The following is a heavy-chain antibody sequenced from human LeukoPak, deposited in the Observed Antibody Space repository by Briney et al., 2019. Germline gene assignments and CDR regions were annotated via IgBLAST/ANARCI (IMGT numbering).Heavy chain of an antibody. D-gene: IGHD3-3*01. Sequence: SETLSLTCTVSGGSISSSSYYWGWIRQPPGKGLEWIGSIYYSGSTYYNPSLKSRVAISVDTSKNQFSLKLSSVTAADTAVYYCARRPYDFWSGYYDYWGQGTLVTVSS. CDR1: GGSISSSSYY. J-gene: IGHJ4*02. CDR3: ARRPYDFWSGYYDY. V-gene: IGHV4-39*01. CDR2: IYYSGST.